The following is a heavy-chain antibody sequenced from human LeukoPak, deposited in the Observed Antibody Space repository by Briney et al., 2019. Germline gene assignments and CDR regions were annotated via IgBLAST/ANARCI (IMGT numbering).Heavy chain of an antibody. J-gene: IGHJ5*02. V-gene: IGHV3-33*08. CDR3: VLAARPGGWFDP. D-gene: IGHD6-6*01. CDR1: GFTFSSYA. CDR2: IWYDGSNK. Sequence: SGGSLRLSCAASGFTFSSYAMHWVRQAPGKGLEWVAVIWYDGSNKYYADSVKGRFTISRDNSKNTLYLQMNSLRAEDTAVYYCVLAARPGGWFDPWGQGTLVTVSS.